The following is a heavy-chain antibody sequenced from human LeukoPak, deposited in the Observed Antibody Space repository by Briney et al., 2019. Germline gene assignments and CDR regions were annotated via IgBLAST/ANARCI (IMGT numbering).Heavy chain of an antibody. D-gene: IGHD1-14*01. CDR1: GGSVSSSGYY. V-gene: IGHV4-39*07. CDR3: ARDRPRTDPFDY. J-gene: IGHJ4*02. CDR2: IYYSGST. Sequence: PSETLSLTCTVSGGSVSSSGYYWGWIRQPPGKGLEWIGSIYYSGSTYYNPSLKSRVSISVDTSKNQFSLSLTSVTAADTAVYYCARDRPRTDPFDYWGQGTLVTVSS.